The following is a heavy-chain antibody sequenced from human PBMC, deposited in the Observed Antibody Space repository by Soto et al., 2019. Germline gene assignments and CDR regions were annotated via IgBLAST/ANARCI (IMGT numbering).Heavy chain of an antibody. Sequence: ASVKVSCKASGYTFTSYAMHWVRQAPGQRLEWMGWINAGNGNTKYSQKFQGRVTITRDTSASTAYMELSSLRSEDTAVYYCARDFFPMTTVTNWFDPWGQGTLVTVSS. J-gene: IGHJ5*02. D-gene: IGHD4-4*01. CDR3: ARDFFPMTTVTNWFDP. CDR2: INAGNGNT. V-gene: IGHV1-3*01. CDR1: GYTFTSYA.